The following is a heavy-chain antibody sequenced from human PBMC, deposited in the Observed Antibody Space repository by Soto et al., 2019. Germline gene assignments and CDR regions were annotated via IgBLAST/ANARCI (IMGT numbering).Heavy chain of an antibody. J-gene: IGHJ6*02. V-gene: IGHV3-23*01. CDR1: GVFFSNYH. CDR3: VKYGGAAARPTFYYGLDV. CDR2: ISGGGDST. D-gene: IGHD6-6*01. Sequence: VPLLESGGALVQPGGSLRLSCAASGVFFSNYHMSWVRQSPGKGLQWVAAISGGGDSTYYADSVKGRFTISRDNSENTLWLQMNSLRAGDTAVYYCVKYGGAAARPTFYYGLDVWGQGTTVTVSS.